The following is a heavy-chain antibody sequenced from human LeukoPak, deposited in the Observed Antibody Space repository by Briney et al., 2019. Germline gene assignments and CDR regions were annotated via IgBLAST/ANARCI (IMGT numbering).Heavy chain of an antibody. CDR1: GGSISSGGYY. V-gene: IGHV4-31*03. CDR3: ARAPFYYLVNWFDP. CDR2: IYYSGST. Sequence: PSETLSLTCTVPGGSISSGGYYWSWIRQHPGKGLEWIGYIYYSGSTYYNPSLKSRVTISVDTSKNQFSLKLSSVTAADTAVYYCARAPFYYLVNWFDPWGQGTLVTVSS. D-gene: IGHD3-22*01. J-gene: IGHJ5*02.